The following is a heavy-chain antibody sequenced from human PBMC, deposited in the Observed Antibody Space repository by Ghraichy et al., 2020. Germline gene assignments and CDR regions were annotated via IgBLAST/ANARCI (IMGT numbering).Heavy chain of an antibody. D-gene: IGHD4-11*01. CDR3: ARVLDYTLVRRYKGMDV. J-gene: IGHJ6*02. V-gene: IGHV3-30*04. Sequence: GGSLRLSCAASGFNFSTYAMHWVRQAPGKGLDWVAVISYEGNKRYYADSVKGRFTISRDNSKNTVYLQMNSLRIEDTALYYCARVLDYTLVRRYKGMDVWGQGTTVTVSS. CDR1: GFNFSTYA. CDR2: ISYEGNKR.